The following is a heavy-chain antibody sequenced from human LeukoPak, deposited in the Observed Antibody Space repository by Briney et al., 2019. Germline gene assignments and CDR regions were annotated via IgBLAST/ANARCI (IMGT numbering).Heavy chain of an antibody. CDR1: GLTVSSNC. Sequence: PGGSLRLSCAASGLTVSSNCLNWVRQAPGKGLEWVSIIYSSGNTYYADSVKGRFIISRDNSKNTLYLQMTSLRLEDTAVYYCARERRYCSGVNCYSGLDYWGQGTRVTVSS. D-gene: IGHD2-15*01. CDR2: IYSSGNT. J-gene: IGHJ4*02. CDR3: ARERRYCSGVNCYSGLDY. V-gene: IGHV3-53*01.